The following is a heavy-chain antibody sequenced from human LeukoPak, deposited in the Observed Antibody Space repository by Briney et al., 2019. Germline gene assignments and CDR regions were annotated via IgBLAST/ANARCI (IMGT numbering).Heavy chain of an antibody. D-gene: IGHD3-10*01. Sequence: GGSLRLSCAASGFTFSLYGMHWVRQAPGKGQEWVALISNDGSKTYYADSVKGRFTISRDNSKNTVYLQVSSLRADDTAVYYCAKDSRGANFFGDFDYWGQGTLVTVSS. CDR2: ISNDGSKT. V-gene: IGHV3-33*06. CDR3: AKDSRGANFFGDFDY. CDR1: GFTFSLYG. J-gene: IGHJ4*02.